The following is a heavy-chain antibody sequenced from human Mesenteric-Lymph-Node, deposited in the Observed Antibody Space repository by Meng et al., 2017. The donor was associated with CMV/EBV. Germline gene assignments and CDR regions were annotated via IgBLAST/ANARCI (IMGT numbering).Heavy chain of an antibody. V-gene: IGHV3-13*01. CDR1: GFTFSSYD. D-gene: IGHD1-26*01. CDR2: IGTAGDT. J-gene: IGHJ6*02. Sequence: GESLKISCAASGFTFSSYDMHWVRQATGKGLEWVSAIGTAGDTYYPGSVKGRFTISRENAKNSLYLQMNSLRAGDTAVYYCARVTGDYYYYYGMDVWGQGTTVTVSS. CDR3: ARVTGDYYYYYGMDV.